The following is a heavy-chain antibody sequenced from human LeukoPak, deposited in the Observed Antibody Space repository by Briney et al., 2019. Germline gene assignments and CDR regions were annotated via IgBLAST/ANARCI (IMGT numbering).Heavy chain of an antibody. CDR3: AREGITIFGVVIPYYMDV. CDR1: GGSISSYY. J-gene: IGHJ6*03. V-gene: IGHV4-4*07. Sequence: SETLSLTCTVSGGSISSYYWSWIRQPAGKGLEWIGRIYGSGGTNYNSPLKSRVTMSADTSKNQFSLKLSSVTAADTAVYYCAREGITIFGVVIPYYMDVWGKGTTVTVSS. CDR2: IYGSGGT. D-gene: IGHD3-3*01.